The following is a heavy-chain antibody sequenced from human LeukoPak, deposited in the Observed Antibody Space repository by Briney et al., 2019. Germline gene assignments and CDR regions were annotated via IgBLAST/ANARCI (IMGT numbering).Heavy chain of an antibody. V-gene: IGHV3-30*02. CDR3: AREEVGYYYDSSGYYRAFDI. J-gene: IGHJ3*02. D-gene: IGHD3-22*01. CDR1: GFTFSYYG. CDR2: IRYDGSNK. Sequence: GGPLRLSCAASGFTFSYYGINWVRQAPGKGLEWVAFIRYDGSNKYYADSVKGRFTISRDNSKNTLYLQMNSLRTEDTAVYYCAREEVGYYYDSSGYYRAFDIWGQGTMVTVSS.